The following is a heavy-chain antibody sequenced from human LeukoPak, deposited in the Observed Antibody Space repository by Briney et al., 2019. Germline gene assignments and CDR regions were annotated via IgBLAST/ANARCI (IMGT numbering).Heavy chain of an antibody. J-gene: IGHJ4*02. D-gene: IGHD3-10*01. CDR3: ARARWFGELPDPYFDY. CDR2: INPNSGDA. Sequence: GASVKVSCKASGYIFTGYYMHWVRQAPGQGLEWMGWINPNSGDANYAQKFQGRVTMTRDTSISTAYMELSRLRSEDTAVYYCARARWFGELPDPYFDYWGQGTLVTVSS. V-gene: IGHV1-2*02. CDR1: GYIFTGYY.